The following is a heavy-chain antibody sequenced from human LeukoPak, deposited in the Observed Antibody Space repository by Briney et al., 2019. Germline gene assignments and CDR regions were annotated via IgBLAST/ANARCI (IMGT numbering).Heavy chain of an antibody. CDR2: IKSKTAGGTT. D-gene: IGHD4-17*01. V-gene: IGHV3-15*01. Sequence: MSGGSLRLSCAASGFTFNKAWMSWIRQAPGKGLEWVGRIKSKTAGGTTDYPAPVKGRFIISRDDSKNMVYLQMNSLKTEDTALYYCATDLGDYGDYIREWGQGTLVTVSS. CDR3: ATDLGDYGDYIRE. J-gene: IGHJ4*02. CDR1: GFTFNKAW.